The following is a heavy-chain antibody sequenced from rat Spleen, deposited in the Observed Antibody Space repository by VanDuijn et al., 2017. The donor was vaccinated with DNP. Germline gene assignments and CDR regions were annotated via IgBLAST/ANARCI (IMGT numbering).Heavy chain of an antibody. V-gene: IGHV3-3*01. Sequence: EVQLQESGPGLVKPSQSLSLTCSVTGYSITSTYRWNWIRKFPGNKLEWMGYINYSGSPGYNPSLKSRISITSDTSKNQFFLQLHSLTTEDTATKYCARGVSSYYGYNSYWYFDFWGPGTMVTVSS. J-gene: IGHJ1*01. CDR2: INYSGSP. CDR1: GYSITSTYR. CDR3: ARGVSSYYGYNSYWYFDF. D-gene: IGHD1-9*01.